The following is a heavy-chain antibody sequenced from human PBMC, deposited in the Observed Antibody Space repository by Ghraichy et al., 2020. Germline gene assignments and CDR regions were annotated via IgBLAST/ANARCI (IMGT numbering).Heavy chain of an antibody. CDR2: IRSKAYGGTT. D-gene: IGHD2-21*02. V-gene: IGHV3-49*03. CDR1: GFTFGDYA. Sequence: GGSLRLSCTASGFTFGDYAMSWFRQAPGKGLEWVGFIRSKAYGGTTEYAASVKGRFTISRDDSKSIAYLQMNSLKTEDTAVYYCTRDRGGDWSPYYYYYYMDVWGKGTTVTVSS. J-gene: IGHJ6*03. CDR3: TRDRGGDWSPYYYYYYMDV.